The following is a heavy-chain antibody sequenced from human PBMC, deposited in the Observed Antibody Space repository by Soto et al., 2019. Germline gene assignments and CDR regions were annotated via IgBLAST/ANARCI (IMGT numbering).Heavy chain of an antibody. CDR3: AITYYDILTGSYTRHNWFDP. CDR2: IYPGDSDT. Sequence: PGESLKISCKGSGYSFISYWIGWVRQMTGKGLEWMGIIYPGDSDTRYSPSFQGQVTISADKSISTAYLQWSSLKASDTAMYYCAITYYDILTGSYTRHNWFDPWGQGTLVTVSS. V-gene: IGHV5-51*01. CDR1: GYSFISYW. D-gene: IGHD3-9*01. J-gene: IGHJ5*02.